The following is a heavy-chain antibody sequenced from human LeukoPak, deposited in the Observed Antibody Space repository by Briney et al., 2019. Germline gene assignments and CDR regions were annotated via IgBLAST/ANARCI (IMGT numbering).Heavy chain of an antibody. V-gene: IGHV3-48*03. J-gene: IGHJ4*02. CDR3: ARAFSGSRGY. CDR2: ISSSGSPI. CDR1: GFTFSSYE. Sequence: PGGSLRLSCAASGFTFSSYEMNWVRQAPGKGLEWVSYISSSGSPIYYADSVKGRFTISRDNAKNSLYLQMNSLRAEDTAVYYCARAFSGSRGYWGQGTLVTVSS. D-gene: IGHD1-26*01.